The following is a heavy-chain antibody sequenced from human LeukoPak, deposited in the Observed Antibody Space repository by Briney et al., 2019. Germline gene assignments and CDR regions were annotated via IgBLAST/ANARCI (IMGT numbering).Heavy chain of an antibody. CDR3: ARGRGSGELLPLPSVFDY. D-gene: IGHD1-26*01. Sequence: SETLSLTCAVSGGSISSGGYSWSWIRQPPGKGLEWIGYIYHSGSTYYNPSLKSRVTISVDRSKNQFSLKLSSVTAADTAVYYCARGRGSGELLPLPSVFDYWGQGTLVTVSS. J-gene: IGHJ4*02. V-gene: IGHV4-30-2*01. CDR2: IYHSGST. CDR1: GGSISSGGYS.